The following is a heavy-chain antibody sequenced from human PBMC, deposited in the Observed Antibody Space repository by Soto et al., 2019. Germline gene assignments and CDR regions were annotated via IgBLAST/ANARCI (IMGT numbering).Heavy chain of an antibody. CDR1: GFTFSSYG. CDR3: ARDLYLPAAMHYYGMDV. Sequence: PGGSLRLSCAASGFTFSSYGMHWVRQAPGKGLEWVAVIWYDGSNKYYADSVKGRFTISRDNPKNTLYLQMNSLRAEDTAVYYCARDLYLPAAMHYYGMDVWGQGTTVTVS. J-gene: IGHJ6*02. D-gene: IGHD2-2*01. CDR2: IWYDGSNK. V-gene: IGHV3-33*01.